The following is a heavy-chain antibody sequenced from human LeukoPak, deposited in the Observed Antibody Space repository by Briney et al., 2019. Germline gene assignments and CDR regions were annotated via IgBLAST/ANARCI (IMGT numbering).Heavy chain of an antibody. Sequence: SETLSLACAVYGGSFSGYYWSWIRQPPGKGLEWIGEINHSGSTNYNPSLKSRVTISVDTSKNQFSLKLSSVTAADTAVYYCARGDGYKPGDYWGQGTLVTVSS. CDR3: ARGDGYKPGDY. CDR2: INHSGST. D-gene: IGHD5-24*01. CDR1: GGSFSGYY. V-gene: IGHV4-34*01. J-gene: IGHJ4*02.